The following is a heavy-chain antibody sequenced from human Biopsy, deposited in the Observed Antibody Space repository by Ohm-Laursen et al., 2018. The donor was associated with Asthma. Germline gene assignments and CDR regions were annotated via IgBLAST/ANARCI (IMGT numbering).Heavy chain of an antibody. CDR1: GFTFSVYY. V-gene: IGHV3-11*01. D-gene: IGHD6-19*01. J-gene: IGHJ4*02. Sequence: SLRLSCAASGFTFSVYYMSWIRQAPGKGLEWISYINGKSNSIEYADSVKGRFTISRDNAKNSLYLQMNSLRAEDTAVYYCARDSYSSGLYDDFESWGQGTLVTVSS. CDR3: ARDSYSSGLYDDFES. CDR2: INGKSNSI.